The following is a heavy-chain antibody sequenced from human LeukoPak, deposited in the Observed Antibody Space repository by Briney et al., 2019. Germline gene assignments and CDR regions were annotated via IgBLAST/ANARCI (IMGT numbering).Heavy chain of an antibody. CDR1: GFTFGDYV. D-gene: IGHD3-10*01. CDR3: VGGSGISLFPPDY. V-gene: IGHV3-21*01. CDR2: ISSSSSYI. J-gene: IGHJ4*02. Sequence: GGSLRLSCTASGFTFGDYVMSWVRQAPGKGLEWVSSISSSSSYIYYADSMKGRFTISRDNAKNSLYLQMNSLTAEDTAVYYCVGGSGISLFPPDYWGQGTLVTVSS.